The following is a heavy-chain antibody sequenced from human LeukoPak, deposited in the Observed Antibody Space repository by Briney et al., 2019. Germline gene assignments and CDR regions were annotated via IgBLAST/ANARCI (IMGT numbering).Heavy chain of an antibody. CDR2: IKKDGSHE. Sequence: SGGSLRLSCAAPGFTLNSYLMSGVGQAPGRGREGVAKIKKDGSHESYLDSVKGRFTVSRDNAKNSLFLQMNSLRGEDTAVYYCARSNPNRNALDLWGQGTMVTISS. CDR3: ARSNPNRNALDL. D-gene: IGHD1-14*01. CDR1: GFTLNSYL. J-gene: IGHJ3*01. V-gene: IGHV3-7*01.